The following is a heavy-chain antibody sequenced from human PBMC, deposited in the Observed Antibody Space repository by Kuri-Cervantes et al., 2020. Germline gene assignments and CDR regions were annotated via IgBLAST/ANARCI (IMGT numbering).Heavy chain of an antibody. J-gene: IGHJ6*02. Sequence: GESLKISCAASGFTFSSYGMYWVRQAPGKGLEWVAIISYDGSNKYYADSVKGRFTISRDNAKNSLYLQMNSLRDEDTAVYYCARDYWGAYWGSYYSAYYYYGMDVWGQGTTVTDSS. CDR1: GFTFSSYG. D-gene: IGHD1-26*01. CDR2: ISYDGSNK. CDR3: ARDYWGAYWGSYYSAYYYYGMDV. V-gene: IGHV3-30*03.